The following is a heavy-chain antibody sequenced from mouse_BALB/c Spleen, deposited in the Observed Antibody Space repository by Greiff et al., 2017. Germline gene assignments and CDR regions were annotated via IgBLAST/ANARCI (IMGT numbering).Heavy chain of an antibody. CDR3: ARGQYGNYVSYAMDY. V-gene: IGHV3-2*02. Sequence: EVQLVESGPGLVKPSQSLSLTCTVTGYSITSDYAWNWIRQFPGNKLEWMGYISYSGSTSYNPSLKSRISITRDTSKNQFFLQLNSVTTEDTATYYCARGQYGNYVSYAMDYWGQGTSVTVSS. CDR1: GYSITSDYA. J-gene: IGHJ4*01. CDR2: ISYSGST. D-gene: IGHD2-10*02.